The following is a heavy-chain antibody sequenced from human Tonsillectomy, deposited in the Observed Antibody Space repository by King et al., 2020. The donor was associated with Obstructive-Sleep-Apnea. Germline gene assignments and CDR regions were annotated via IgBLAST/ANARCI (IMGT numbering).Heavy chain of an antibody. CDR3: AKDRGILTPPTTGYGMDV. D-gene: IGHD3-9*01. CDR2: ISWNSGSI. CDR1: GFTFDDYA. Sequence: VQLVESGGGLVQPGRSLRLSCAASGFTFDDYAMHWVRQAPGKGLEWVSGISWNSGSIGYADSVKGRFTISRDNAKNSLYLQMNSLRAEDTALYYCAKDRGILTPPTTGYGMDVWGQGTTVTVSS. J-gene: IGHJ6*02. V-gene: IGHV3-9*01.